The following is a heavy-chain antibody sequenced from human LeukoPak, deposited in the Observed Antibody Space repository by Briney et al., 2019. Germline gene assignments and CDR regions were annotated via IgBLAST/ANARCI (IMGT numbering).Heavy chain of an antibody. Sequence: ASVKVSCKASGGTFSSYAISWVRQAPGQGLEWMGGIIPIFGTANYAQKFQGRVTITADESTSTAYMELSSLRSEDTAVYYCARGVVRGVIILGLGYYFDYWGQGTLVTVSS. CDR3: ARGVVRGVIILGLGYYFDY. CDR2: IIPIFGTA. V-gene: IGHV1-69*01. J-gene: IGHJ4*02. CDR1: GGTFSSYA. D-gene: IGHD3-10*01.